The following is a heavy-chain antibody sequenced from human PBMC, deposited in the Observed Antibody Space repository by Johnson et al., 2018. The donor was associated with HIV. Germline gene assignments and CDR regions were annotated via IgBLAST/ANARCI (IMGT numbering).Heavy chain of an antibody. CDR3: AKRATVVSGSPSDAFDI. V-gene: IGHV3-11*01. CDR2: ISSRGSTI. CDR1: GFTFSDYY. J-gene: IGHJ3*02. Sequence: QVQLVESGGGVVQAGRSLRLSCAASGFTFSDYYMSWIRQAPGKGLEWVSYISSRGSTIYYADSVKGRFTISRDNSKNTLYLQMNSLIPEDTAVYFCAKRATVVSGSPSDAFDIWGQGTMVTVSS. D-gene: IGHD4-23*01.